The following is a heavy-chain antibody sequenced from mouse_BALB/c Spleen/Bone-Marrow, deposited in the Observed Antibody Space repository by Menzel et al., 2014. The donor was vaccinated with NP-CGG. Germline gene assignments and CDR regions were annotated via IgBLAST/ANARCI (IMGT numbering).Heavy chain of an antibody. CDR3: GRDPTNWEKAMDY. D-gene: IGHD4-1*01. CDR1: GFTFNTNA. Sequence: EVMLVESGGGLVQPKGSLKLSCAASGFTFNTNAMNWVRQAPGKGLEWVARIRSKSNNYATYYADSVKDRFTISRDESQSMLYWQKNNLKTEDTAMYYCGRDPTNWEKAMDYWGQGTSVTVSS. V-gene: IGHV10S3*01. J-gene: IGHJ4*01. CDR2: IRSKSNNYAT.